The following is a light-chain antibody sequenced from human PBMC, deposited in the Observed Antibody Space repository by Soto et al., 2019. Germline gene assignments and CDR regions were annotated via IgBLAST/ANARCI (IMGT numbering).Light chain of an antibody. V-gene: IGKV3-15*01. CDR1: QSVSSN. CDR2: GAS. Sequence: EIVMTQSPATLSVSPGERATLSCRASQSVSSNVAWYQQKPGQAPSLLIYGASTRATGIPARFSGSGSGTEFNLTITSLQSEDVAVYYGQQYNNWPPGFGQGTKLEIK. CDR3: QQYNNWPPG. J-gene: IGKJ2*03.